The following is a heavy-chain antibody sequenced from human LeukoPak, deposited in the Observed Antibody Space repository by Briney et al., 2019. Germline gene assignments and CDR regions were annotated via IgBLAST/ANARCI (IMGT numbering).Heavy chain of an antibody. CDR2: INPNSGGT. J-gene: IGHJ5*02. V-gene: IGHV1-2*02. CDR1: GYTFTGYY. CDR3: ARDRFGGSVSPPYNWFDP. Sequence: ASVKVSCKASGYTFTGYYMHWVRQAPGQGLEWMGWINPNSGGTNYAQKFQGRVTMTRDTPISTAYMELSRLRSDDTAVPYCARDRFGGSVSPPYNWFDPWGQGTLVTVSS. D-gene: IGHD3-10*01.